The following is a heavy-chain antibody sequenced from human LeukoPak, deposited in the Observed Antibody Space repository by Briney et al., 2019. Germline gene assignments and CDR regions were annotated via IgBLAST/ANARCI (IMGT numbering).Heavy chain of an antibody. Sequence: ASVKVSCKASGGTFSSYAISWVRQAPGQGLEWMGGIIPIFGTANYAQKFQGRVTITADESTSTAYMELSSLRSEDTAVYYCAKDVVVTAPKFLDYWGQGTLVTVSS. CDR1: GGTFSSYA. V-gene: IGHV1-69*13. CDR3: AKDVVVTAPKFLDY. D-gene: IGHD2-21*02. J-gene: IGHJ4*02. CDR2: IIPIFGTA.